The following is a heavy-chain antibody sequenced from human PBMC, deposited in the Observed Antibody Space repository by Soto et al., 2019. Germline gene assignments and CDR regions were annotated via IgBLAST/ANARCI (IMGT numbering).Heavy chain of an antibody. V-gene: IGHV1-8*01. Sequence: QVQLVQSGSEGKEPGASMKISCQASGYTFTRYYITWVRQATGQGLEWMGWMNPQTGNTAYAEKFQGRVTMTRSTSINTAYMELSALRSEDTAVYYCARLSEESSSSNYYYFYMDVGGKGSTVTVSS. CDR2: MNPQTGNT. CDR3: ARLSEESSSSNYYYFYMDV. J-gene: IGHJ6*03. CDR1: GYTFTRYY. D-gene: IGHD6-6*01.